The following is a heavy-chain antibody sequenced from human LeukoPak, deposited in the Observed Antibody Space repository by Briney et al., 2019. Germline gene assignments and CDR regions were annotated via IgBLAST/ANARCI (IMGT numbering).Heavy chain of an antibody. D-gene: IGHD3-10*01. J-gene: IGHJ4*02. CDR3: ARDLSGSLYFDY. Sequence: SETLSLTCTVSGGSISSYYWSWIRQPPGKGLEWIGYIYYSGSTNYNPSLKSRVTISVDASKNQFSLKLSSVTAADTAVYYCARDLSGSLYFDYWGQGVLVTVSS. CDR2: IYYSGST. CDR1: GGSISSYY. V-gene: IGHV4-59*01.